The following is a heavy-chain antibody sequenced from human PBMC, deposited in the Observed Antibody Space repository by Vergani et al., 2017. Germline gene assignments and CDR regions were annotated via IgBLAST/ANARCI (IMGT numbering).Heavy chain of an antibody. Sequence: QVQLQQWGGGLLKPSETLSLTCVVNGGSFTSYHWTWIRQSPGEGLEWVGDIVHTGRPDYTPSLKSRLTMSVDKSRNQFSLTLNSVTATDTAIYFCARVNTETNGHLYYYYYMDVWGQGTAVTVS. J-gene: IGHJ6*03. D-gene: IGHD4-11*01. V-gene: IGHV4-34*12. CDR3: ARVNTETNGHLYYYYYMDV. CDR1: GGSFTSYH. CDR2: IVHTGRP.